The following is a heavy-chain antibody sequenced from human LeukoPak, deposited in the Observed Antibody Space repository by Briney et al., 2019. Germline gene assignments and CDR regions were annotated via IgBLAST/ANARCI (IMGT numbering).Heavy chain of an antibody. J-gene: IGHJ6*03. CDR2: ISSSSSYI. CDR3: ASLPPVGATHSYYYYYMDA. V-gene: IGHV3-21*01. D-gene: IGHD1-26*01. Sequence: GGSLRLSCAASGFTFSSYAMSWVRQAPGKGLEWVSSISSSSSYIYYADSVKGRFTISRDNAKNSLYLQMNSLRAEDTAVYYCASLPPVGATHSYYYYYMDAWGKGTTVTVSS. CDR1: GFTFSSYA.